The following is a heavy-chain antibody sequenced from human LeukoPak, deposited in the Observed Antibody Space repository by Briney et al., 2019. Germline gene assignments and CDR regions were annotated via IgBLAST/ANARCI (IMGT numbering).Heavy chain of an antibody. D-gene: IGHD5-18*01. CDR3: ARAAGEDTAWHGGSDY. CDR1: GGSFSGYY. V-gene: IGHV4-34*01. J-gene: IGHJ4*02. Sequence: SETLSLTCAVYGGSFSGYYWSWIRQPPGKGLEWIGEINHSGSTNYNPSLKSRVTISVDTSKNQFSLKLSSVTAADTAVYYCARAAGEDTAWHGGSDYRGQGTLVTVSS. CDR2: INHSGST.